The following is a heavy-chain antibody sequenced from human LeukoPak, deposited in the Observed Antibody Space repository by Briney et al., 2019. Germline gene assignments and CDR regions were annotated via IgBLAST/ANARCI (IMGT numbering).Heavy chain of an antibody. Sequence: SETLSLTCAVYGGSFSGYYWSWIRQPPRKGLEWIGEVNHSGSTNYNPSLKSRVTISVDTSKNQFSLKLSSVTAADTAVYYCAVYYSSGSSRGYFDYWGQGTLVTVSS. D-gene: IGHD3-10*01. CDR2: VNHSGST. CDR3: AVYYSSGSSRGYFDY. J-gene: IGHJ4*02. V-gene: IGHV4-34*01. CDR1: GGSFSGYY.